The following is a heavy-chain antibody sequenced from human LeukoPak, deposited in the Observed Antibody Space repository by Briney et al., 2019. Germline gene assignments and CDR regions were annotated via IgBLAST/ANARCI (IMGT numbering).Heavy chain of an antibody. J-gene: IGHJ5*02. D-gene: IGHD2-15*01. Sequence: SETLSLTCTVSGGSISSHYWSWIRQPPGKGLEWIWDIYYSGRINYNPSLKSRVTISVDTSKNQFSLKLSSVTAADTAVYYCARMVGNWFDPWGQGTLVTVSS. CDR3: ARMVGNWFDP. CDR2: IYYSGRI. V-gene: IGHV4-59*11. CDR1: GGSISSHY.